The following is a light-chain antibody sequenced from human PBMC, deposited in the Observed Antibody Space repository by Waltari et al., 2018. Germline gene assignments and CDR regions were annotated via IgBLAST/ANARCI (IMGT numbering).Light chain of an antibody. J-gene: IGKJ1*01. CDR3: QHYVSLPVT. V-gene: IGKV3-20*01. Sequence: EIVLTQSPGTLSLSPGDRAPLSCRASQSASRALAWYQQNPGQAPRLLIYGASNRATGIPDRFSGSGSGTDFSLIISRLEPEDFAVYYCQHYVSLPVTFGQGTKVEIK. CDR2: GAS. CDR1: QSASRA.